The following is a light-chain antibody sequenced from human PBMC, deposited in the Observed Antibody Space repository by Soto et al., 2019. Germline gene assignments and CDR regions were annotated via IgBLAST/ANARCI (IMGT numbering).Light chain of an antibody. CDR2: AAS. J-gene: IGKJ3*01. V-gene: IGKV1-8*01. CDR1: QGISSY. Sequence: AIRMTQSPSSLSASTGDRVTITCRARQGISSYLAWYQQKPGKAPKLLIYAASTLQSGVPSRFIGSGSGTDFTLTISCLQSEDFATYYCQQYYSYPFTFGPGTKVDIK. CDR3: QQYYSYPFT.